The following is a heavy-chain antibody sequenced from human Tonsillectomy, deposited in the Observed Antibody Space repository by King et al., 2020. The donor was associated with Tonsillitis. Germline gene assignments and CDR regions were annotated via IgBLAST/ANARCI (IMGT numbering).Heavy chain of an antibody. CDR1: GYTFTYRC. CDR2: ITPFNGNT. Sequence: QLVQSGAEVKKTGSSVKVSCKASGYTFTYRCLHWVRQAPGQALEWMGWITPFNGNTNYAQKFQDRVTITRDRSMSTAYMELSSLRSEDTAMYYCARSVGYCSSTSCYPNGMDVWGKGTTVTVSS. J-gene: IGHJ6*04. D-gene: IGHD2-2*01. CDR3: ARSVGYCSSTSCYPNGMDV. V-gene: IGHV1-45*02.